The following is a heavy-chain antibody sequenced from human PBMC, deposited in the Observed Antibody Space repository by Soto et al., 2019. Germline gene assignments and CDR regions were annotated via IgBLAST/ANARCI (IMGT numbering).Heavy chain of an antibody. J-gene: IGHJ4*02. CDR1: GFTFSSYW. CDR3: AAVGSYYKLAFDSR. CDR2: INSDGSST. D-gene: IGHD3-10*01. V-gene: IGHV3-74*01. Sequence: GGSLRLSCAASGFTFSSYWMHWVRQAPGKGLVWVSRINSDGSSTSYADSVKGRFTISRDNAKNTLHLQMNSLRAEDTAVYYCAAVGSYYKLAFDSRGGQGTLVTVSS.